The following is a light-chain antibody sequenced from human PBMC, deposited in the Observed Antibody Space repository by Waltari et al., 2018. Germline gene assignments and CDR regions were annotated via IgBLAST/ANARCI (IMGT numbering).Light chain of an antibody. CDR3: QQRSSAPHT. Sequence: DIEMTQSPSSLSASVGDRVPITCQASQAISGSLNWDQQKPGTAPKLLIYAASSLHRGVPSRFSGSGDGTDFTLTISSRQPADFAIYACQQRSSAPHTFGGGTKVEMK. CDR1: QAISGS. CDR2: AAS. V-gene: IGKV1-39*01. J-gene: IGKJ4*01.